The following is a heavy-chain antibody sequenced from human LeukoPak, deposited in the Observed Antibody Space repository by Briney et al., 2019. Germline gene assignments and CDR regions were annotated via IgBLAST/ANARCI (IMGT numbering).Heavy chain of an antibody. Sequence: GGSLRLSCAASGFTFSTSWMHWVRQAPGKGLVWVSRIYSDGSSIRYADSVKGRFTISRDNAKNTLYLQMNSLRAEDTAVYYCASGRKEQYYDVWSGQENWFDPWGQGTLVTVSS. J-gene: IGHJ5*02. D-gene: IGHD3-3*01. CDR3: ASGRKEQYYDVWSGQENWFDP. CDR2: IYSDGSSI. CDR1: GFTFSTSW. V-gene: IGHV3-74*01.